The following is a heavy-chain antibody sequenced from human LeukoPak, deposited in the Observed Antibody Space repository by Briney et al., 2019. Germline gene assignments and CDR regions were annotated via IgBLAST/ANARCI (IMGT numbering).Heavy chain of an antibody. J-gene: IGHJ3*01. Sequence: TGGSLRLSCAASGFTFSSCWMHWVRQDPGKGLVWVARINSGGSSTSYADSVRGRFTISRDNAKNTLYLQMNSLRAEDTAVYYCARTLRLNTPRAFDVWGQGTMVTVSS. CDR1: GFTFSSCW. V-gene: IGHV3-74*01. D-gene: IGHD6-25*01. CDR3: ARTLRLNTPRAFDV. CDR2: INSGGSST.